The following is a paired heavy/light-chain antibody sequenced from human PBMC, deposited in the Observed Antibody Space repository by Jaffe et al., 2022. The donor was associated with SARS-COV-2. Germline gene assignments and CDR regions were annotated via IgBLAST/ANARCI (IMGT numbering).Light chain of an antibody. V-gene: IGKV1-17*01. CDR3: LQYNSDPWT. Sequence: DIQMTQSPSSLSASVGDRVTITCRASQGIRNDLGWYQQKPGKAPKRLIYAASSLQNGVPSRFSGSGSGTEFTLTISCLQPEDFATYYCLQYNSDPWTFGPGTKVEIK. CDR2: AAS. J-gene: IGKJ1*01. CDR1: QGIRND.
Heavy chain of an antibody. CDR2: IYGGGTT. D-gene: IGHD6-19*01. V-gene: IGHV3-53*01. CDR3: VGTVAATAADY. Sequence: EVQLVESGGGLIQPGGSLRLSCAASGMTVSGNYMNWVRQAPGKGLEWVSVIYGGGTTKYADSVRGRFTTSRDNSKNTMHLQMNSLRAEDTAVYYCVGTVAATAADYWGQGTLVTVSS. J-gene: IGHJ4*02. CDR1: GMTVSGNY.